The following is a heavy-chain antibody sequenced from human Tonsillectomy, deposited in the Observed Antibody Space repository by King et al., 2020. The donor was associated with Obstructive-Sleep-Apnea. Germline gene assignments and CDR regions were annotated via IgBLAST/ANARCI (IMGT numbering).Heavy chain of an antibody. CDR2: IDWDDDK. CDR3: ARGTTVLTWGFYY. Sequence: VTLKESGPALVKPTQTLTLTCTFSWFSLSTSGMCVSWIRQPPGKALEWLARIDWDDDKYSSTTLKTRLTLSKETSKNQVVLTMTNMDPVDTATYYCARGTTVLTWGFYYWGQGTLVTVSS. V-gene: IGHV2-70*11. D-gene: IGHD4-17*01. CDR1: WFSLSTSGMC. J-gene: IGHJ4*02.